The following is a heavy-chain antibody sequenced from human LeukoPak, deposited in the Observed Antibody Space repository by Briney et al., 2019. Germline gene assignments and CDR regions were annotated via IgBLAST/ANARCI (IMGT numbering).Heavy chain of an antibody. J-gene: IGHJ6*03. V-gene: IGHV4-4*09. CDR2: IYTSGST. Sequence: SETLSLTCTVSGGSISSYYWNWIRQPPGKGLEWIGYIYTSGSTNYNPSLKSRVTISVDTSKNQFSLKLSPVTAADTAVYYCAVGVATSPLPGYYYMDVWGKGTTVTVSS. CDR3: AVGVATSPLPGYYYMDV. D-gene: IGHD5-12*01. CDR1: GGSISSYY.